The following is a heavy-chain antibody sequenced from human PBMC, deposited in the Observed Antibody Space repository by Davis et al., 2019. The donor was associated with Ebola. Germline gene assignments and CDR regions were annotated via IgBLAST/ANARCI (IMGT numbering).Heavy chain of an antibody. J-gene: IGHJ6*04. Sequence: ASVKVSCKASGYTFTSYGISWVRQAPGQGLEWMGWISAYNGNTNYAQKLQGRVTMTTDTSTSTAYMELRSLRSEDTAVYYCARAIADYYYYGMDVWGKGTTVTVSS. CDR1: GYTFTSYG. V-gene: IGHV1-18*04. CDR2: ISAYNGNT. CDR3: ARAIADYYYYGMDV. D-gene: IGHD6-13*01.